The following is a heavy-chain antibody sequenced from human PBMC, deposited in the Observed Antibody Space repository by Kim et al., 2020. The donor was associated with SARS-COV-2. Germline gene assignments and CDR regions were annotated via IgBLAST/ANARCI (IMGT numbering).Heavy chain of an antibody. J-gene: IGHJ4*02. CDR2: INAGNGNT. CDR1: GYTFTSYA. CDR3: AREALVGATITSFDY. Sequence: ASVKVSCKASGYTFTSYAMHWVRQAPGQRLEWMGWINAGNGNTKYSQKFQGRVTITRDTSASTAYMELSSLRSEDTAVYYCAREALVGATITSFDYWGQGTLVTVSS. D-gene: IGHD1-26*01. V-gene: IGHV1-3*01.